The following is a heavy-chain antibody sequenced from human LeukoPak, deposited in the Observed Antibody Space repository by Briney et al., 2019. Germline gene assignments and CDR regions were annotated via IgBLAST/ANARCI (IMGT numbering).Heavy chain of an antibody. CDR3: ARDFTIFGVVTPKSFDY. CDR2: ISSSSSYI. J-gene: IGHJ4*02. V-gene: IGHV3-21*01. Sequence: GGSLRLSCAASGFTFSSYSMSWVRQAPGKGLEWVSSISSSSSYIYYADSVKGRFTISRDNAKNSLYLQMNSLRAEDTAVYYCARDFTIFGVVTPKSFDYWGQGTLVTVSS. CDR1: GFTFSSYS. D-gene: IGHD3-3*01.